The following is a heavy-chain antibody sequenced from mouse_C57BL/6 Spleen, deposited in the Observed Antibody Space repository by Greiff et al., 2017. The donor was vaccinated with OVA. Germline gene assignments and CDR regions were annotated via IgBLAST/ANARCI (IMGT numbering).Heavy chain of an antibody. Sequence: EVQLQQSGPELVKPGASVKISCKASGYTFTDYYMNWVKQSHGKSLEWIGDINPNNGGTSYNQKFKGKATLTVDKSSSTAYMERRSLTSEDSAVYYCARSGYSNYVWGQGTTLTVSS. CDR3: ARSGYSNYV. V-gene: IGHV1-26*01. J-gene: IGHJ2*01. D-gene: IGHD2-5*01. CDR2: INPNNGGT. CDR1: GYTFTDYY.